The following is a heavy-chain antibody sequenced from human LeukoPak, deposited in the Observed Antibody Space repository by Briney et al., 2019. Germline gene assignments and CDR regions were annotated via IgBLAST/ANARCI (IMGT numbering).Heavy chain of an antibody. CDR3: ARDRIGTNFRGSSIDY. CDR1: GFTFSSYA. J-gene: IGHJ4*02. CDR2: ISYDGSNK. Sequence: GGSLRLSCAASGFTFSSYAMHWVRQAPGKGLEWVAVISYDGSNKYYADSVKGRFTISRDNSKNTLYLQMNSLRAEDTAVYYCARDRIGTNFRGSSIDYWGQGTLVTVSS. D-gene: IGHD1-26*01. V-gene: IGHV3-30-3*01.